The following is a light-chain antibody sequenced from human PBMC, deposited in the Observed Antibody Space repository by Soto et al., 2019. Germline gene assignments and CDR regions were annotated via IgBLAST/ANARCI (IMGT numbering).Light chain of an antibody. CDR2: AAS. Sequence: EVVMTQSPATLSVSPGDKVSLSCRANQTISNTLAWYQQKPGQAPRLLIYAASTRATGVSARFSGSGSRTEFTLTISSLQSEDFTIYYCQYYNNWLATFGGGTKVEIK. CDR1: QTISNT. V-gene: IGKV3-15*01. CDR3: QYYNNWLAT. J-gene: IGKJ4*01.